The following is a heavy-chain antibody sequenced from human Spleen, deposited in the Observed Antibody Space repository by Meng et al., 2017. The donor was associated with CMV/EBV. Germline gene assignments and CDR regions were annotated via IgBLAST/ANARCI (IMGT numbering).Heavy chain of an antibody. V-gene: IGHV4-59*01. CDR1: GGSISNYY. Sequence: SETLSLTCTVSGGSISNYYWSWIRQPPGKGLEWIGYSYNTGSTNYNPSLKSRVTISVDTSKNQFSLKLSSVTAADTAVYYCARVGPAATYYYYGMDVWGQGTTVTVSS. CDR3: ARVGPAATYYYYGMDV. J-gene: IGHJ6*02. D-gene: IGHD2-2*01. CDR2: SYNTGST.